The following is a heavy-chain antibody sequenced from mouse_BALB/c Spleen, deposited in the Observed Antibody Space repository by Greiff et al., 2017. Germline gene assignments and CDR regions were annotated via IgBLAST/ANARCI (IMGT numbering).Heavy chain of an antibody. CDR3: ARHYAGTFDY. CDR1: GFTFSSYA. D-gene: IGHD4-1*01. V-gene: IGHV5-9-3*01. Sequence: EVMLVESGGGLVKPGGSLKLSCAASGFTFSSYAMSWVRQTPEKRLEWVATISSGGSYTYYPDSVKGRFTISRDNAKNTLYLQMSSLRSEDTAMYYCARHYAGTFDYWGQGTTLTVSS. J-gene: IGHJ2*01. CDR2: ISSGGSYT.